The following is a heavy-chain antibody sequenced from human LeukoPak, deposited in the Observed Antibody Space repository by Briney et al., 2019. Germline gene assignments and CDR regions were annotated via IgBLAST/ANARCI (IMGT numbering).Heavy chain of an antibody. CDR1: GYTFTGYY. J-gene: IGHJ3*02. V-gene: IGHV1-2*02. CDR2: VNPNSGDT. Sequence: GASVKVSCKASGYTFTGYYLHWVRQAPGQGLEWMGCVNPNSGDTNYAQKFQGSVTMTRDTSISTAYMELSRLRSDDTAVYYCARGGLRLGELSSDDAFDIWGQGTMVTVSS. CDR3: ARGGLRLGELSSDDAFDI. D-gene: IGHD3-16*02.